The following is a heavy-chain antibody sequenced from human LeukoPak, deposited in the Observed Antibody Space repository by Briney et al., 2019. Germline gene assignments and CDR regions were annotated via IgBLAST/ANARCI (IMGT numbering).Heavy chain of an antibody. CDR3: ARAFGWFGELFPSPFYYYYGMDV. Sequence: ASVKVSCKASGYTFTSYDINWVRQATGQGLEWMGWMNPNSGNTGYAQKFQGRVTMTRNTSISTAYMELSSLRSVDTAVYHCARAFGWFGELFPSPFYYYYGMDVWGQGTTVTVSS. V-gene: IGHV1-8*01. J-gene: IGHJ6*02. CDR1: GYTFTSYD. CDR2: MNPNSGNT. D-gene: IGHD3-10*01.